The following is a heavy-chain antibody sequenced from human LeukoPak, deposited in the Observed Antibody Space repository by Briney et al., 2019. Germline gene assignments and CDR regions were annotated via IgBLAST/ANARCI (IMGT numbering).Heavy chain of an antibody. J-gene: IGHJ2*01. Sequence: TGGSLRLSCAASGFTFSSYSMNWVRQAPGKGLEWVSSISSSSSYIYYADSVKGRFTISRDNAKNSLYLQMNSLRAEDTAVYCCARDWFPSYWYFDLWGRGTLVTVSS. CDR2: ISSSSSYI. D-gene: IGHD3-10*01. V-gene: IGHV3-21*01. CDR3: ARDWFPSYWYFDL. CDR1: GFTFSSYS.